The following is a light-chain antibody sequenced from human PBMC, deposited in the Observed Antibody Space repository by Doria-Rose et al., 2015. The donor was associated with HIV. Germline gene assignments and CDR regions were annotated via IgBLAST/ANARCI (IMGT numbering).Light chain of an antibody. J-gene: IGKJ1*01. Sequence: TQSPGTLSLSPGERATLSCRASQRVKSSYLAWYQQKPGQAPSLLIYDASTRATGIPDRFSGSGSGTDFTLTINRLEPEDFAPYYCLQYGTSWTFGQGTKVEI. V-gene: IGKV3-20*01. CDR1: QRVKSSY. CDR3: LQYGTSWT. CDR2: DAS.